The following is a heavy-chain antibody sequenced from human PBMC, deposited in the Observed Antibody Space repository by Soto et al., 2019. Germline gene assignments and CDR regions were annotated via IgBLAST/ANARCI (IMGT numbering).Heavy chain of an antibody. CDR2: IYYSGST. V-gene: IGHV4-59*12. Sequence: SETLSLTCIVSGGSISNYYWSWIRQPPEKGLEWIGYIYYSGSTNYNPSLTSRVTISVDTSKNQFSLKLSSVTAADTAVYYCARDRGGGSGIFVPLRYYYYCMDGWGPGTTVTRSS. J-gene: IGHJ6*02. CDR3: ARDRGGGSGIFVPLRYYYYCMDG. CDR1: GGSISNYY. D-gene: IGHD3-10*01.